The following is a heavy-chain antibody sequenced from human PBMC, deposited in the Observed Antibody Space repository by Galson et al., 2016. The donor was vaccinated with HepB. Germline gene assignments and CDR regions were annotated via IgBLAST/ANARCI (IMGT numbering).Heavy chain of an antibody. CDR2: VGGSGEST. D-gene: IGHD3-10*01. V-gene: IGHV3-23*01. CDR1: GFTFSRHA. CDR3: ARLGWFGENYYYYGMDV. Sequence: SLRLSCAASGFTFSRHALSWVRQAPGKGLEWVSGVGGSGESTYYAASALGRFTISRDNSKNTLSLEMYSLSAEDTAMYYCARLGWFGENYYYYGMDVWGQGTTVTVSS. J-gene: IGHJ6*02.